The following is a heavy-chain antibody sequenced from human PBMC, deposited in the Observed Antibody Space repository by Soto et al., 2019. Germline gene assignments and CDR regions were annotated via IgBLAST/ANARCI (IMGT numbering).Heavy chain of an antibody. J-gene: IGHJ4*02. Sequence: HPGGSLRLSCAASGFTFSSYGMHWVRQAPGKGLEWVAVIWYDGSNKYYADSVKGRFTISRDNSKNTLYLQMNSLRAEDTAVYYCARDHALFVVTPYYFDYWGQGTLVTVSS. CDR3: ARDHALFVVTPYYFDY. CDR1: GFTFSSYG. CDR2: IWYDGSNK. V-gene: IGHV3-33*01. D-gene: IGHD2-15*01.